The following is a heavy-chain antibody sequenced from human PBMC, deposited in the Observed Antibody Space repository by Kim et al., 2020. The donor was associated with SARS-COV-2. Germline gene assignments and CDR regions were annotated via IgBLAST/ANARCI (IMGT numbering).Heavy chain of an antibody. D-gene: IGHD3-10*01. CDR2: ISYDGSNK. J-gene: IGHJ3*02. Sequence: GGSLRLSCAASGFTFSSYAMHWVRQAPGKGLEWVAVISYDGSNKYYADSVKGRFTISRDNFKNTLYLQMNSLRAEDTAVYYCARPITMVRGVINGAFDIWGQGTMVTVSS. CDR3: ARPITMVRGVINGAFDI. V-gene: IGHV3-30*04. CDR1: GFTFSSYA.